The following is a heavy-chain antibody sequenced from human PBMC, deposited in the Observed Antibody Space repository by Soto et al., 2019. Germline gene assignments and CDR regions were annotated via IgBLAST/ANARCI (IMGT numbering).Heavy chain of an antibody. J-gene: IGHJ4*02. CDR1: GFTFSTYA. V-gene: IGHV3-23*01. CDR3: AKQRAGYGSGSDTYYFDF. D-gene: IGHD3-10*01. Sequence: EVQLLESGGGLVQPGGSLRLSCSTSGFTFSTYAMNWVRRAPGKGLEWVSALSGSGGTTYYADSVRGRFTISRDNSKNTLFLQMNSLRAEDTALYYCAKQRAGYGSGSDTYYFDFWGQGTPVTVSS. CDR2: LSGSGGTT.